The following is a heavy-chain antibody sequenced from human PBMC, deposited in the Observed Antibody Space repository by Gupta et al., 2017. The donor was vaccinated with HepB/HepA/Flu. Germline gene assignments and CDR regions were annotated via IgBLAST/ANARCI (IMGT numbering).Heavy chain of an antibody. V-gene: IGHV4-39*01. D-gene: IGHD2-2*01. Sequence: QLQLQESGPGLVKPSETLSLTCTVSGGSISSSSYYWGWIRQPPGKGLEWIGSIYYSGSTYYNPSLKSRVTISVDTSKNQFSLKLSSVTAADTAVYYCARQGRPAGFDPWGQGTLVTVSS. J-gene: IGHJ5*02. CDR1: GGSISSSSYY. CDR2: IYYSGST. CDR3: ARQGRPAGFDP.